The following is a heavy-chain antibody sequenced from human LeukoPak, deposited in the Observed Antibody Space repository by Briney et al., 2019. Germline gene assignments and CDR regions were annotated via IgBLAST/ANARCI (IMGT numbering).Heavy chain of an antibody. V-gene: IGHV4-59*01. CDR1: GGSISSYY. CDR2: IYYSGST. CDR3: ARQLSYYYYMDV. Sequence: SETLSLTCTVSGGSISSYYWSWIRQPPGKGLEWIGYIYYSGSTNYNPSLKSRVTISVDTSKNQFSLKLSSVTAADTAVYYCARQLSYYYYMDVWGKGTTVTVSS. D-gene: IGHD2-2*01. J-gene: IGHJ6*03.